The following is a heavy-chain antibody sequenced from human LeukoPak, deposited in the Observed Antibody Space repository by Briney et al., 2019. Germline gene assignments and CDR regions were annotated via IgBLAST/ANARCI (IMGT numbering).Heavy chain of an antibody. CDR2: INPSGGST. D-gene: IGHD5-24*01. Sequence: ASVKVSCKASGYTFTSYGISWVRLAPGQGLEWMGIINPSGGSTSYAQKFQGRVTMTRDTSISTAYMELSRLRSDDTAVYYCAAIREAGDYWGQGTLVTVSS. V-gene: IGHV1-46*01. J-gene: IGHJ4*02. CDR1: GYTFTSYG. CDR3: AAIREAGDY.